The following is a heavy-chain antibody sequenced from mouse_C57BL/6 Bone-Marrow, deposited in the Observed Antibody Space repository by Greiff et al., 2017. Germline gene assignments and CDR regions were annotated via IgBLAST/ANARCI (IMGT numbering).Heavy chain of an antibody. J-gene: IGHJ3*01. D-gene: IGHD2-2*01. Sequence: QVQLQQPGAELVKPGASVKVSCKASGYNFTSYWMHWVKQRPGQGLEWIGRIHPSDSDTNYNQKFKGQATLTVDKSSSTAYRQLSSLTSEDSAVYYCATDYGYDAWFAYWGQGTLVTVSA. V-gene: IGHV1-74*01. CDR2: IHPSDSDT. CDR3: ATDYGYDAWFAY. CDR1: GYNFTSYW.